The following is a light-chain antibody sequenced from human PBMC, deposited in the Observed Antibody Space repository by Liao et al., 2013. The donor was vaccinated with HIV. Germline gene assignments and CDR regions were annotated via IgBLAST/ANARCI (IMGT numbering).Light chain of an antibody. CDR2: HDD. CDR3: QVWDDFTEHEV. CDR1: ELGHKY. J-gene: IGLJ3*02. V-gene: IGLV3-1*01. Sequence: SYELTQPPSVSVSPGQTATITCSGDELGHKYVAWYQQRPGLSPVLVIYHDDRRPSGIPERFSGSNSGNTATLTISRVEAGDEADYYCQVWDDFTEHEVFGGGTKLTVL.